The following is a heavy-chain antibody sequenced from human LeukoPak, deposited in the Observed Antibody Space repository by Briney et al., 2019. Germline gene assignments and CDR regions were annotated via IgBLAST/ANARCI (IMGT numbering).Heavy chain of an antibody. CDR1: GFTFSSYS. Sequence: GGSLRLSCAASGFTFSSYSMNWVRQAPGKGLEWLAYIHYDGGNKDYADSVKGRFTISRENAKNSLYLQMNSLRAGDTAVYYCARSGTTVGAFDIWGHGTMVTVSS. CDR3: ARSGTTVGAFDI. J-gene: IGHJ3*02. D-gene: IGHD1-1*01. CDR2: IHYDGGNK. V-gene: IGHV3-33*08.